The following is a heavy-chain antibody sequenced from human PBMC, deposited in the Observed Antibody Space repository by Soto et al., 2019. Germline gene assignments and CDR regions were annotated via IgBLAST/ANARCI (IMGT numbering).Heavy chain of an antibody. D-gene: IGHD2-15*01. Sequence: GGSLRLSCAAPGFTFSSFWMSWVRQAPGKGLEWVANIKQDGSEKSYVDSVKGRFTVSRNNAENSLYLQMNSLRADDTAVYFCARPGRHAFDIWGQGTMVTVS. CDR1: GFTFSSFW. CDR3: ARPGRHAFDI. CDR2: IKQDGSEK. V-gene: IGHV3-7*01. J-gene: IGHJ3*02.